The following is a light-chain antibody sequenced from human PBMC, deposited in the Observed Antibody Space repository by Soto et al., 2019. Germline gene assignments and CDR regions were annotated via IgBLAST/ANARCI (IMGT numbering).Light chain of an antibody. V-gene: IGKV1-12*01. Sequence: DTQFTKFSSSVSAXVGDXVTIXXRASRDIGDRLAWCRHKPGKAPQLLIQTASTLVRATPSRFSGSGSGTDFLLTISSLQPEYFASYYCLQAINFPRTFGQGTKVDIK. CDR2: TAS. CDR3: LQAINFPRT. CDR1: RDIGDR. J-gene: IGKJ1*01.